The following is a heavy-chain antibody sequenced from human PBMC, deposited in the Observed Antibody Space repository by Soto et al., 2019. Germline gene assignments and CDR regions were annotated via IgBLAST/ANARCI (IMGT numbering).Heavy chain of an antibody. D-gene: IGHD3-22*01. Sequence: GGSLRLSCAASGFTFSSYGMHWVRQAPGKGLEWVAVIWYDGSNKYYADSVKGRFTISRDNSKNTLYLQMNSLRAEDTAVYYCAMITMIVVFNPFSYRGQGTLVTVSS. CDR3: AMITMIVVFNPFSY. CDR1: GFTFSSYG. J-gene: IGHJ1*01. CDR2: IWYDGSNK. V-gene: IGHV3-33*01.